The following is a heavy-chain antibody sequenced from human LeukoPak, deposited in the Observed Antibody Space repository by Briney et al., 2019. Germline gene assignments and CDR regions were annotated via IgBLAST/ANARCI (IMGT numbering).Heavy chain of an antibody. CDR1: GGSISSSSYY. CDR3: ARDLLWFGESHYYYYVMDV. CDR2: IYTSGST. V-gene: IGHV4-39*07. J-gene: IGHJ6*02. Sequence: SETLSLTCTVSGGSISSSSYYWGWIRQPPGKGLEWIGRIYTSGSTNYNPSLKSRVTMSVDTSKNQFSLKLSSVTAADTAVYYCARDLLWFGESHYYYYVMDVWGQGTTVTVSS. D-gene: IGHD3-10*01.